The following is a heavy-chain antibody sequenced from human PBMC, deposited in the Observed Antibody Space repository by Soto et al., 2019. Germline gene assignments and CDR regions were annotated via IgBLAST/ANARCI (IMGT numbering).Heavy chain of an antibody. Sequence: ASVKVSCKASGYTFTSYGISWVRQAPGQGLERMGWISAYNGNTNYAQKLQGRVTMTTDTSTSTAYMELRSLRSDDTAVYYCARTTMVRGVIPRKNGMDVWGQGTTVTVSS. CDR3: ARTTMVRGVIPRKNGMDV. V-gene: IGHV1-18*01. CDR2: ISAYNGNT. CDR1: GYTFTSYG. D-gene: IGHD3-10*01. J-gene: IGHJ6*02.